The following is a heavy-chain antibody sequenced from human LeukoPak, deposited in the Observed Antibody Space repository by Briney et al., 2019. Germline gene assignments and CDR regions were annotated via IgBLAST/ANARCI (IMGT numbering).Heavy chain of an antibody. V-gene: IGHV5-51*01. J-gene: IGHJ3*02. Sequence: GESLKMYCKGSGYSCATYWIGWARQMPGKGLEGMGIIYPGDSDTRYSPPFQGQVTISADKSVTTAYPHWSSLQASDPAISYCALGAVGGLHAFDIWGQGTMVTVSS. CDR2: IYPGDSDT. CDR3: ALGAVGGLHAFDI. CDR1: GYSCATYW. D-gene: IGHD3-16*01.